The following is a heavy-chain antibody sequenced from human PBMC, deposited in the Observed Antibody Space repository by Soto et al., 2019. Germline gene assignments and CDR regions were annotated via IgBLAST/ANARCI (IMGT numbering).Heavy chain of an antibody. CDR2: INSDGSST. CDR1: GFTFSSYW. V-gene: IGHV3-74*01. D-gene: IGHD3-3*01. Sequence: PGGSLRLSCAASGFTFSSYWMHWVRQAPGKGLVWVSRINSDGSSTSYADSVKGRFTISRDNAKNTLYLQMNSLRAEDTAVYYCASHYYDFWSGYYDIDYWGQGTLVTVSS. CDR3: ASHYYDFWSGYYDIDY. J-gene: IGHJ4*02.